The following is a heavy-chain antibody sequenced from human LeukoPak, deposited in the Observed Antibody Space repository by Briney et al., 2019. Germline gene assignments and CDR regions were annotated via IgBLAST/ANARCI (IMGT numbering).Heavy chain of an antibody. D-gene: IGHD3-3*01. CDR1: GGSISSYY. J-gene: IGHJ4*02. Sequence: SETLSLTCTVSGGSISSYYWNWIRQPPGKGLEWIGYIHYSGTNYYNPSLKSRVTISVDTSKSQFSLKLSSVTAADTAVYYCATIFGVDNPVDYWGQGTLVTVSS. CDR3: ATIFGVDNPVDY. V-gene: IGHV4-59*01. CDR2: IHYSGTN.